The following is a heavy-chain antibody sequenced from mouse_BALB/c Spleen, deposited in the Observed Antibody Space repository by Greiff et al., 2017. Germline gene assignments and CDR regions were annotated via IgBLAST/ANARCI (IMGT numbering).Heavy chain of an antibody. V-gene: IGHV1S135*01. CDR2: IDPFNGGT. Sequence: EVQLQQSGPELMKPGASVKISCKASGYSFTSYYMHWVKQSHGKSLEWIGYIDPFNGGTSYNQKFKGKATLTVDKSSSTAYMHLSSLTSEDSAVYYCARVQGNAWFAYWGQGTLVTVSA. J-gene: IGHJ3*01. D-gene: IGHD2-1*01. CDR3: ARVQGNAWFAY. CDR1: GYSFTSYY.